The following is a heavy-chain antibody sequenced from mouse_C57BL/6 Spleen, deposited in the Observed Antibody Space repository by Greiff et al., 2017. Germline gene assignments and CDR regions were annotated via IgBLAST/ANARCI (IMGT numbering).Heavy chain of an antibody. Sequence: QVQLQQSGAELVKPGASVTISCKASGYTFTDYYINWVKQRPGQGLEWIGKIGPGSGSPYYNEKFKGKATLTADKSSSPAYRQLSSLTSEDSAVYFCARGDYAWYYAMDYWGPGTSVTVAS. CDR2: IGPGSGSP. D-gene: IGHD2-4*01. J-gene: IGHJ4*01. CDR3: ARGDYAWYYAMDY. CDR1: GYTFTDYY. V-gene: IGHV1-77*01.